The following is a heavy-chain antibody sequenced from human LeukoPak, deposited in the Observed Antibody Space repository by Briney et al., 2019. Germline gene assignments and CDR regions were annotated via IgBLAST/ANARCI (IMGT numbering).Heavy chain of an antibody. CDR2: IYYGSVFYSVST. J-gene: IGHJ4*02. D-gene: IGHD1-26*01. Sequence: SETLSLTCTVSDGSISSSSYYWGWIRQPPGKGLEWIGSIYYGSVFYSVSTYYNPSLKSRVTMSGDTSKNQFSLRLSSVTAADTAVYYCARFFRTVWELPYYWGPGTLVTVSS. CDR3: ARFFRTVWELPYY. V-gene: IGHV4-39*07. CDR1: DGSISSSSYY.